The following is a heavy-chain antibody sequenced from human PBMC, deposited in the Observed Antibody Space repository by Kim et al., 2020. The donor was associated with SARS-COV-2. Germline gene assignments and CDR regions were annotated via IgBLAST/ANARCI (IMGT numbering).Heavy chain of an antibody. V-gene: IGHV3-30*18. CDR3: AKDTRVVVAIYYYYGMDV. J-gene: IGHJ6*02. CDR2: ISYDGSNK. D-gene: IGHD3-22*01. Sequence: GGSLRLSCAASGFTFSSYGMHWVRQAPGKGLEWVAVISYDGSNKYYADSVKGRFTISRDNSKNTLYLQMNSLRAEDTAVYYCAKDTRVVVAIYYYYGMDVGGQGTTVTVSS. CDR1: GFTFSSYG.